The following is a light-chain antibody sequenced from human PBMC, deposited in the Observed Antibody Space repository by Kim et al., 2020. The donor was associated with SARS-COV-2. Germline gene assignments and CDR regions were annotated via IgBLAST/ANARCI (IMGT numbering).Light chain of an antibody. V-gene: IGLV1-47*01. CDR3: AAWDDSLSRPSAL. CDR1: SSNIGSNY. J-gene: IGLJ7*01. Sequence: QSVLTQPPSASGTPGQMVTISCSGSSSNIGSNYVYWYQQLPGTAPKLLIYRNNQRPSGVPDRFSGSKSGTSASLAISGLRSEDEADYYCAAWDDSLSRPSALFGGGTQLTVL. CDR2: RNN.